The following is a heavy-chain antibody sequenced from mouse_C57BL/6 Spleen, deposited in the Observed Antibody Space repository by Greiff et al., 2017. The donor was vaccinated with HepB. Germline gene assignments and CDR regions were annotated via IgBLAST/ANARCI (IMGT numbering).Heavy chain of an antibody. Sequence: VQLVESGAELVRPGASVTLSCKASGYTFTDYEMHWVKQTPVHGLEWIGAIDPETGGTAYNQKFKGKAILTADKSSSTAYMELRSLTSEDSAVYYCTRPLFGYGSSHHWYFDVWGTGTTVTVSS. CDR1: GYTFTDYE. D-gene: IGHD1-1*01. V-gene: IGHV1-15*01. J-gene: IGHJ1*03. CDR2: IDPETGGT. CDR3: TRPLFGYGSSHHWYFDV.